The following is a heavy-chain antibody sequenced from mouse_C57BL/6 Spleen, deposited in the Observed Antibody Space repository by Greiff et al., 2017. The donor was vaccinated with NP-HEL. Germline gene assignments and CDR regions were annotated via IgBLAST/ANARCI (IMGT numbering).Heavy chain of an antibody. CDR1: GYAFSSSW. CDR3: AREDVYDYDEGAWFAY. J-gene: IGHJ3*01. Sequence: QVQLQQSGPELVKPGASVKISCKASGYAFSSSWMNWVKQRPGKGLEWIGRIYPGDGDTNYNGKFKGKATLTADKSSSTAYMQLSSLTSEDSAVYFCAREDVYDYDEGAWFAYWGQGTLVTVSA. CDR2: IYPGDGDT. D-gene: IGHD2-4*01. V-gene: IGHV1-82*01.